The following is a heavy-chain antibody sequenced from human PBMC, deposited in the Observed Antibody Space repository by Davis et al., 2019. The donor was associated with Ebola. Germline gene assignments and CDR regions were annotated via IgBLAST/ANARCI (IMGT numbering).Heavy chain of an antibody. V-gene: IGHV3-23*01. J-gene: IGHJ6*02. Sequence: GESLKISCTDSVITFSSYAMSWVRQAPGKGLEWVSAISGSGGSTYYADSVKGRFTISRDNSKNTLYLQMNSLRAEDTAVYYCAKVMMGDYDILYYYYGMDVWGQGTTVTVSS. CDR3: AKVMMGDYDILYYYYGMDV. D-gene: IGHD3-9*01. CDR2: ISGSGGST. CDR1: VITFSSYA.